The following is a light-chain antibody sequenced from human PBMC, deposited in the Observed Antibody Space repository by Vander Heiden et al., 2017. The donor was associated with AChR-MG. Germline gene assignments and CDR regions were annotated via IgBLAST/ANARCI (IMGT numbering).Light chain of an antibody. CDR2: GAS. V-gene: IGKV1-39*01. Sequence: DIQMTQSPSSLSASVGDRVTITCRASQSISSNLDWYQQKPGKAPKLLIYGASSRESGVPARFSGSGSGTDFTLTISSLQSEDFAIYFCQQNYNCPWAFGQGTKVEIK. J-gene: IGKJ1*01. CDR1: QSISSN. CDR3: QQNYNCPWA.